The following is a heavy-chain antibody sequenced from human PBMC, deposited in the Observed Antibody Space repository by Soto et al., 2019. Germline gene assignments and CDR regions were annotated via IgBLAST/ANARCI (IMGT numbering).Heavy chain of an antibody. CDR2: IGPTGDT. J-gene: IGHJ3*02. D-gene: IGHD3-10*01. V-gene: IGHV4-34*02. CDR3: ARNGVGFGFDI. Sequence: QVQPQQWGARLLKPSETLSLTCAEYGRSMSGYNWSWLCRSPVRGLEWIGEIGPTGDTNYGPSFMSRVTVSVDTSKYELSLRLTQVTAADTATYLCARNGVGFGFDIWGLGTMVSVSS. CDR1: GRSMSGYN.